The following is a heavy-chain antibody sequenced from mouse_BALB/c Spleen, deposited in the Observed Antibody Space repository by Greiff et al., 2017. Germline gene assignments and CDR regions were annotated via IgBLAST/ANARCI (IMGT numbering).Heavy chain of an antibody. CDR2: IDPENGNT. D-gene: IGHD1-2*01. CDR3: ARSEIHYYGYVGY. V-gene: IGHV14-1*02. J-gene: IGHJ2*01. Sequence: EVQLQQSGAELVRPGALVKLSCKASGFNIKDYYMHWVKQRPEQGLEWIGWIDPENGNTIYDPKFQGKASITADTSSNTAYLQLSSLTSEDTAVYYCARSEIHYYGYVGYWGQGTTLTVSS. CDR1: GFNIKDYY.